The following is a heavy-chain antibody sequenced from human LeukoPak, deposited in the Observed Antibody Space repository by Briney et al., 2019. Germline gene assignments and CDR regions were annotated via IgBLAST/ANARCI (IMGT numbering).Heavy chain of an antibody. CDR2: ISYDGSAT. J-gene: IGHJ4*02. D-gene: IGHD5-12*01. CDR3: ARTFWDKSNGYDYYFDY. CDR1: GFSFSGYA. Sequence: GGSLRLSCAASGFSFSGYAMHWVRQAPGNGLEWVTVISYDGSATYYSDSVKGRFTISRDNSKNTLYLQMNSLRAEDAAVYYCARTFWDKSNGYDYYFDYWGQGSLVTVSS. V-gene: IGHV3-30*04.